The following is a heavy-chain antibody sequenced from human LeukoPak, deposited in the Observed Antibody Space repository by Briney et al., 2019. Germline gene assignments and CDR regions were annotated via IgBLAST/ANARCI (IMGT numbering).Heavy chain of an antibody. J-gene: IGHJ4*02. D-gene: IGHD3-10*01. CDR1: GFSVSSNY. CDR3: AKDPYYYYYGDY. CDR2: IYSGGST. V-gene: IGHV3-53*01. Sequence: GGSLRLSCAASGFSVSSNYMSWVRQAPGKGLEWVPLIYSGGSTYYADSVKGRFTISRDNSKNTLYLQMNSLRAEDTAVYYCAKDPYYYYYGDYWGQGTLVTVSS.